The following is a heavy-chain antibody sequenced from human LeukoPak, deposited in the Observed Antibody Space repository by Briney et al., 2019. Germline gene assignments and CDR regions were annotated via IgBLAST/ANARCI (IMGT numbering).Heavy chain of an antibody. CDR2: ISSSSSYI. CDR3: AREGGYYDSSGYYPYDAFDI. Sequence: PGGSLRLSCAASGFTFSSYAMSWVRQAPGKGLEWVSSISSSSSYIYYADSVKGRFTISRDNAKNSLYLRMNSLRAEDTAVYYCAREGGYYDSSGYYPYDAFDIWGQGTMVTVSS. J-gene: IGHJ3*02. D-gene: IGHD3-22*01. V-gene: IGHV3-21*01. CDR1: GFTFSSYA.